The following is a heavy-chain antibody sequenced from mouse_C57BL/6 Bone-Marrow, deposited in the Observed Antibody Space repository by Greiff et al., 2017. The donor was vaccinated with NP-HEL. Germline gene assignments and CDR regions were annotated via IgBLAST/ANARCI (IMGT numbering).Heavy chain of an antibody. D-gene: IGHD2-14*01. Sequence: QVQLQQSGAELARPGASVKLSCKASGYTFTSYGISWVKQRPGQGLEWIGEIYPRSGNTYYNEKFKGKATLTADKSSSTAYMELLSLTSEDSAVSFWERHYRRGYAMDYWGQGTSVTVSS. CDR1: GYTFTSYG. CDR2: IYPRSGNT. J-gene: IGHJ4*01. CDR3: ERHYRRGYAMDY. V-gene: IGHV1-81*01.